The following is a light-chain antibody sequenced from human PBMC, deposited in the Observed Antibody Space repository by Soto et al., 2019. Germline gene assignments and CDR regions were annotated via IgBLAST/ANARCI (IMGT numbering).Light chain of an antibody. V-gene: IGKV2-28*01. CDR1: QSLLHSNGYNY. CDR3: MQALQTPLT. J-gene: IGKJ4*01. Sequence: DIVMTQSPLSLPVTPGEPASISCRSSQSLLHSNGYNYLDWYLQKPGQSPQLLIYLGSYRASGVPDRFSGSVSGTDFTLKISRVEAEDVGAYYCMQALQTPLTFGGGTKVEIK. CDR2: LGS.